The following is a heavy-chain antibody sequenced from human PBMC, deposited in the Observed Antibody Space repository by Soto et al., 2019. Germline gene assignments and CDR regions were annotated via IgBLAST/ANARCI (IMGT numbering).Heavy chain of an antibody. J-gene: IGHJ5*02. Sequence: GASVKVSCKVSGYTLTELSMHWVRQAPGKGLEWMGGFDPEDGEIIYAQKFQGRVTMTEDTSTHTAYMELSSLRSEDTAVYYCATASGYYYDSSGFYNWFDPWGQGTLVTVSS. CDR2: FDPEDGEI. D-gene: IGHD3-22*01. CDR3: ATASGYYYDSSGFYNWFDP. CDR1: GYTLTELS. V-gene: IGHV1-24*01.